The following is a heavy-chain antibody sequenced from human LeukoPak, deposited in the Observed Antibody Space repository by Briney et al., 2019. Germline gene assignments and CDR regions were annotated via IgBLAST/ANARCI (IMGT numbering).Heavy chain of an antibody. D-gene: IGHD3-22*01. CDR3: ASPGMVVVYPRAFDI. Sequence: GGSLRLSCAASGFTFSSYWMNWVRQAPGKGLVWVSRIASDGSSTTYADSVKGRFTISRDNSKNTLYLQMNSLRAEDTAVYYCASPGMVVVYPRAFDIWGQGTMVTVSS. V-gene: IGHV3-74*01. J-gene: IGHJ3*02. CDR2: IASDGSST. CDR1: GFTFSSYW.